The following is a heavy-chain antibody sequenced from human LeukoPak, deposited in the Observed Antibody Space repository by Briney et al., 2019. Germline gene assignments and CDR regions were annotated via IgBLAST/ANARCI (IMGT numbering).Heavy chain of an antibody. J-gene: IGHJ4*02. D-gene: IGHD2-8*01. V-gene: IGHV3-23*01. CDR1: GFTFRSFA. CDR3: ARKLMSSRRFEY. CDR2: ISGSGDTT. Sequence: GGSLRLSCGASGFTFRSFAVSWVRQAPGKGLEWVSIISGSGDTTYFADSVKGRFTISRDNSDNTVFLQMESVRPDDTAVYYCARKLMSSRRFEYWGQGTLVTVSS.